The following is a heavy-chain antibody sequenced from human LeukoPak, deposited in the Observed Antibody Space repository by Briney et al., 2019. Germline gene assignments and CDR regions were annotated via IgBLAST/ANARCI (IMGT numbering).Heavy chain of an antibody. CDR3: ARDGGGDYGMDV. V-gene: IGHV3-21*01. CDR2: ISSSSSYI. D-gene: IGHD2-15*01. Sequence: PGGSLRLSCAASGFTFSSYSMNWVRQAPGKGLEWVSSISSSSSYIYYADSVKGRFTISRDNAKNSLYLQMNSLRAEDTAVYYCARDGGGDYGMDVWGQGTTVTVSS. J-gene: IGHJ6*02. CDR1: GFTFSSYS.